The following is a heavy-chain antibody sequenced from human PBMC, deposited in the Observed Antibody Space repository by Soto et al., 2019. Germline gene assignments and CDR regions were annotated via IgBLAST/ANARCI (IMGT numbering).Heavy chain of an antibody. CDR1: GGSISSGGYY. CDR3: ARALKQWHLTSYAFDI. V-gene: IGHV4-31*03. CDR2: IYYSGST. D-gene: IGHD6-19*01. J-gene: IGHJ3*02. Sequence: QVQLQESGPGLVKPSQTLSLTCTVSGGSISSGGYYWSWIRQHPGKGLEWIGYIYYSGSTYYNPSLKSRVTISXATXKXLFSLKLSSVTAADTAVYYCARALKQWHLTSYAFDIWGQGTMVTVSS.